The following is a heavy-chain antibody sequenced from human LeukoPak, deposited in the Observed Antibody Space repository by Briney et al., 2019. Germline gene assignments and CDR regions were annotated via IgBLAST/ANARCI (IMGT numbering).Heavy chain of an antibody. CDR2: INPNSGGT. CDR1: GGTFSSYA. D-gene: IGHD6-6*01. CDR3: ARVGLSGSIDFDY. J-gene: IGHJ4*02. V-gene: IGHV1-2*02. Sequence: ASVKVSCKASGGTFSSYAISWVRQAPGQGLEWMGWINPNSGGTNYAQKFQGRVTMTRDTSISTAYMELSRLRSDDTAVYYCARVGLSGSIDFDYWGQGTLVTVSS.